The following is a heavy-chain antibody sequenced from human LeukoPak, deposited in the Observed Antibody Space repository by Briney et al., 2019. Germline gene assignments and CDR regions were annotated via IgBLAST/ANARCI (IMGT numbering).Heavy chain of an antibody. Sequence: AGGSLRLSSAASGFTVSSNYMSWVRQAPGKGLEWVSVIYSGGSTYYADSVKGRFTISRDNSKNTLYLQMNSLRAEDTAVYYCARDAHHYYDSSGYDYWGQGTLVTVSS. D-gene: IGHD3-22*01. CDR1: GFTVSSNY. CDR2: IYSGGST. CDR3: ARDAHHYYDSSGYDY. V-gene: IGHV3-66*02. J-gene: IGHJ4*02.